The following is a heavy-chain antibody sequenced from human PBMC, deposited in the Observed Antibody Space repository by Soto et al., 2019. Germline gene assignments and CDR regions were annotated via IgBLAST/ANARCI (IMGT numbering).Heavy chain of an antibody. V-gene: IGHV3-48*01. CDR2: ISSSSTTI. CDR1: GFTFSSYN. J-gene: IGHJ4*02. D-gene: IGHD2-15*01. CDR3: ARGVGYCSGGSCYLDS. Sequence: EVQLVESGGGLVQPGGSLRLSCAASGFTFSSYNMNWVRQAPGKGLEWVSYISSSSTTIHYGDSVKGRFTISRDNAKNSLYLQMNSLRAEDTAEYYCARGVGYCSGGSCYLDSWGQGTLVTVSS.